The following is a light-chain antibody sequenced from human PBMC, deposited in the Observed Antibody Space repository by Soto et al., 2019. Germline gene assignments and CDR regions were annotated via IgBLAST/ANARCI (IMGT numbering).Light chain of an antibody. V-gene: IGKV3-20*01. CDR1: QSVSSSY. Sequence: EIVLTQSPGTLSLSPGERATLSCRASQSVSSSYLAWYQQKPGQAPTLLIYGASSRATGIPDRFSGSGSGTDFNLNISRLEPEDSAVYYCQQYGSSPRLTFGGGTKVEIK. CDR3: QQYGSSPRLT. J-gene: IGKJ4*01. CDR2: GAS.